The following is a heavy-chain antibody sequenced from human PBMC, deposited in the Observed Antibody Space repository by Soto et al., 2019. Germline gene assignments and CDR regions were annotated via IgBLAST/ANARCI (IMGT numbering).Heavy chain of an antibody. Sequence: GESLKISCKGSGYSFTSYWIGWVRQMPGKGLEWMGIIYPGDSDTRYGPSFQGQVTISADKSISTAYLQWSSLKASDTAMYYCASQGGYSLKGGAFDIWGQGTMVTVSS. CDR2: IYPGDSDT. CDR3: ASQGGYSLKGGAFDI. CDR1: GYSFTSYW. J-gene: IGHJ3*02. V-gene: IGHV5-51*01. D-gene: IGHD5-12*01.